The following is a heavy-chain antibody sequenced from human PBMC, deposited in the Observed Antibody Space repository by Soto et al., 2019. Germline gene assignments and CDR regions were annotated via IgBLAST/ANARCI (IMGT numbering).Heavy chain of an antibody. CDR3: ARAGAASITGNFDY. J-gene: IGHJ4*02. Sequence: GASVKVSCKTSGYTFTSYGITWVRQAPGQGLEWMGWISAQNGNTKYVQKFQDRVTMTTDTSTSTAYMELRSLRSDDTAMFYCARAGAASITGNFDYWGKGTLVPVSS. CDR2: ISAQNGNT. D-gene: IGHD5-12*01. V-gene: IGHV1-18*01. CDR1: GYTFTSYG.